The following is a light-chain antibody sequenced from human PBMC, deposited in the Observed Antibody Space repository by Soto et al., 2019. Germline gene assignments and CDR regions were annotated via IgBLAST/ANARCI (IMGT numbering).Light chain of an antibody. V-gene: IGKV4-1*01. CDR1: QNLLSSANNKNY. Sequence: DIVMTQSPDSLAVSLGERATINCKSSQNLLSSANNKNYLAWYQQKPGQPPVQLISWASTRESGVPERFSVSGSGTDFTLTISSLQAEDVAVYYCKQYYTGPPRTFGQGTKVEIK. CDR2: WAS. CDR3: KQYYTGPPRT. J-gene: IGKJ1*01.